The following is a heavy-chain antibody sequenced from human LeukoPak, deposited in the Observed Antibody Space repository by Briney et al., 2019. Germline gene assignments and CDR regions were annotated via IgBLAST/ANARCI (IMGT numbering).Heavy chain of an antibody. CDR2: ISGSGGST. D-gene: IGHD2-2*01. CDR3: AKDLWDIVVVPAAYTGGY. V-gene: IGHV3-23*01. J-gene: IGHJ4*02. CDR1: GFTFSSYA. Sequence: AGGSLRLACAASGFTFSSYAMSWVSQAPGKGLEWVAAISGSGGSTYYADSVKGRFTISRDNSKNTLYLQMNSLRAEDTAVYYCAKDLWDIVVVPAAYTGGYWGQGTLVTVSS.